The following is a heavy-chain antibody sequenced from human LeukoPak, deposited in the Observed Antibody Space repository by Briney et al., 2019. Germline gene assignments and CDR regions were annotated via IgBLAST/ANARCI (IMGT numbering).Heavy chain of an antibody. V-gene: IGHV3-48*04. Sequence: PGGSLRLSCAASGFTFSSYSMNWVRQAPGKGLEWVSYISSSGDTIYYADSVKGRFTISRDNAKNSLYLQMNSLRAEDTAVYYCARVLPYFDYWGQGTLVTVSS. CDR3: ARVLPYFDY. CDR1: GFTFSSYS. CDR2: ISSSGDTI. J-gene: IGHJ4*02.